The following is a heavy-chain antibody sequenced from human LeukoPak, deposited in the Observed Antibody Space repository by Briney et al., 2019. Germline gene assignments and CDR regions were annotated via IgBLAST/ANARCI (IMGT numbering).Heavy chain of an antibody. J-gene: IGHJ3*02. CDR3: ARPLGGWKYAFEI. V-gene: IGHV4-34*01. Sequence: PSETLSLTCAVYGGSFSGYYWSWIRQPPGKGLEWIGEINHSGSTNYNPSLKSRVTISVDTSKNQFSLKLSSVTAADTAVYYCARPLGGWKYAFEIWGQGTKVNVFS. CDR2: INHSGST. CDR1: GGSFSGYY. D-gene: IGHD1-7*01.